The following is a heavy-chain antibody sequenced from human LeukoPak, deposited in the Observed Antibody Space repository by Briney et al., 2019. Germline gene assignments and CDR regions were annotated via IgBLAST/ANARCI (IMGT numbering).Heavy chain of an antibody. CDR1: GGSISSYY. CDR2: IYYSGST. V-gene: IGHV4-59*01. Sequence: SETLSLTCTVSGGSISSYYWSWIRHPPGKGLEWIGYIYYSGSTNYNPSLKSRVTISVDTSKNQFSLKLSSVTAADTAVYYCASYSPGDSSFDYWGQGTLVTVSS. J-gene: IGHJ4*02. D-gene: IGHD4-17*01. CDR3: ASYSPGDSSFDY.